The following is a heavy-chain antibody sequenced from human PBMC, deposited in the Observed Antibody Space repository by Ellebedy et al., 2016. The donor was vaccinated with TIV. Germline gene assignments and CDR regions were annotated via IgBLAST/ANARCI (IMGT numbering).Heavy chain of an antibody. CDR1: GFSLSNSF. D-gene: IGHD6-19*01. CDR3: AKDDEAG. CDR2: ISGSGGST. J-gene: IGHJ4*02. Sequence: GESLKISXAASGFSLSNSFMSWIRQAPGKGLEWVSAISGSGGSTYYADSVKGRFTISRDNSKNTLYLQMNSLRAEDTAVYYCAKDDEAGWGQGTLVTVSS. V-gene: IGHV3-23*01.